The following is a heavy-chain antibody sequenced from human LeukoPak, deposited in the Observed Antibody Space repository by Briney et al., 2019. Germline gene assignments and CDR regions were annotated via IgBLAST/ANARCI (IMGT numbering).Heavy chain of an antibody. Sequence: GGSLRLSCAASGFTFSNYAMHWVRQAPGKGLEWVAVIFYDGTIAYYIDSVKGRFTISRDNSKNTLFLQVDSLRAEDSAIYYCARRKVGGTGDYWGQGTQVTVSS. CDR2: IFYDGTIA. J-gene: IGHJ4*02. D-gene: IGHD1-26*01. CDR1: GFTFSNYA. V-gene: IGHV3-30*04. CDR3: ARRKVGGTGDY.